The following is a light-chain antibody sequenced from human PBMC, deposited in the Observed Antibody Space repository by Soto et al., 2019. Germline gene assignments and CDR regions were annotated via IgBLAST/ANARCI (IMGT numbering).Light chain of an antibody. J-gene: IGKJ5*01. CDR3: QQSYRPPSIT. V-gene: IGKV1-39*01. CDR1: QSISNH. Sequence: IPMTQSPSSLSASVEARVIITCRASQSISNHLNWYQQKPGKAPKLLIFAASSLQSGVPSRFSGIISGTDFTLTICRLQPEDFATYNGQQSYRPPSITFGQGTRLEI. CDR2: AAS.